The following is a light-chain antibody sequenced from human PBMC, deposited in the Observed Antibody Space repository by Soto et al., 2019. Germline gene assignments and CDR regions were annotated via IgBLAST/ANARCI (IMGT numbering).Light chain of an antibody. Sequence: GESVTITCRASQVISTSLAWYQVKPGKAPKLLIYAASTLESGVPSRFSATVSGTEFSLTITSLQPEDFATYYCQQYYSYPRTFGPGTKVDIK. CDR3: QQYYSYPRT. J-gene: IGKJ3*01. CDR2: AAS. V-gene: IGKV1-9*01. CDR1: QVISTS.